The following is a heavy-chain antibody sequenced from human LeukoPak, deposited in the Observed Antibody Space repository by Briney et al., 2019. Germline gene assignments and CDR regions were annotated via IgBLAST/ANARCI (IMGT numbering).Heavy chain of an antibody. CDR3: ARIGYSSSSLDY. CDR1: RFTFTNYR. CDR2: INQDGSVN. J-gene: IGHJ4*02. V-gene: IGHV3-7*01. D-gene: IGHD6-6*01. Sequence: GRSLRLSCAASRFTFTNYRMSWVRQAPGKGLEWVANINQDGSVNYYMDSIKGRFTISRDNAKNSLFLQMNSLRADDTAVYYCARIGYSSSSLDYWGQGTLVTVSS.